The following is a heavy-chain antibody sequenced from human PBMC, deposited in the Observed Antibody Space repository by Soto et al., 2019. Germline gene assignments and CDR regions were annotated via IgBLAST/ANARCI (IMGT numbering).Heavy chain of an antibody. V-gene: IGHV1-69*12. Sequence: QVQLVQSGAEMKEPGSSVKVSCKTSGGTFSSSAISWLRQAPGQGLEWMGGIIPLFRTPDYAQKFQGRVTIAAAESTTTAYMERSSLRSGDTAVYYCARDNDRLQLGGNYYYILDVWGQGPTITVSS. CDR3: ARDNDRLQLGGNYYYILDV. CDR1: GGTFSSSA. D-gene: IGHD4-4*01. J-gene: IGHJ6*02. CDR2: IIPLFRTP.